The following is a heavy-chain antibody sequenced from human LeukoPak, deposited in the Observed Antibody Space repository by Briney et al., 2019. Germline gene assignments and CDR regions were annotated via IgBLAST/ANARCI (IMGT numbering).Heavy chain of an antibody. J-gene: IGHJ5*02. D-gene: IGHD3-3*01. CDR2: IKQDGSEK. CDR3: ASDRGMVSKNNWFDP. Sequence: GGSLRLSCAASGFTFSSYWMSWVRQAPVKGLEWVANIKQDGSEKYYVDSVKGRFTISRDNAKNSLYLQMNSLRAEDTAVYYCASDRGMVSKNNWFDPWGQGTLVTVSS. CDR1: GFTFSSYW. V-gene: IGHV3-7*01.